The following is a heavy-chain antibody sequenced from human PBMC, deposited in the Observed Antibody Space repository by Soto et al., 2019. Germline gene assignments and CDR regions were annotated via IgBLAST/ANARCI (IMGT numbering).Heavy chain of an antibody. J-gene: IGHJ6*02. CDR1: GGTFSSYA. V-gene: IGHV1-69*13. Sequence: SVKVSCKASGGTFSSYAISWVRQAPGQGLEWMGGIIPIFGTANYAQKFQGRVTITADESTSTAYMELSSLRSEDTAVYYCARGWEYSSSWYTPRKNGMDVWGQGTTVTVSS. D-gene: IGHD6-13*01. CDR3: ARGWEYSSSWYTPRKNGMDV. CDR2: IIPIFGTA.